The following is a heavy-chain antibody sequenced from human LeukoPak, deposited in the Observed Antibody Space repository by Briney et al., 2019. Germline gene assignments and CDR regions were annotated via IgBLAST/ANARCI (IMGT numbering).Heavy chain of an antibody. V-gene: IGHV4-59*08. J-gene: IGHJ4*01. CDR2: IYSSGSA. CDR3: ARHRDYYDT. Sequence: SETLSLTCAVSGGSISTYYWSWIRQPPGKGLEWIGYIYSSGSANYNPSLKSRVIISGDTSNNQISLNLTSVTAADTAVYFCARHRDYYDTWGHGTLVTVSS. D-gene: IGHD3-22*01. CDR1: GGSISTYY.